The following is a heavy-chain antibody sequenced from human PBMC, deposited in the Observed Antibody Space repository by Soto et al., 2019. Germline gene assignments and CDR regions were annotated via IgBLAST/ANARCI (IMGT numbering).Heavy chain of an antibody. J-gene: IGHJ3*02. CDR2: ISSSSSTI. CDR1: GFTFSSYS. CDR3: ARDSVMTTVTQVDAFDI. D-gene: IGHD4-17*01. Sequence: GGSLRLSGAASGFTFSSYSMNWVRQAPGKGLEWVSYISSSSSTIYYADSVKGRFTISRDNAKNSLYLQMNSLRAEDTAVYYCARDSVMTTVTQVDAFDIWGQGTMVTVSS. V-gene: IGHV3-48*01.